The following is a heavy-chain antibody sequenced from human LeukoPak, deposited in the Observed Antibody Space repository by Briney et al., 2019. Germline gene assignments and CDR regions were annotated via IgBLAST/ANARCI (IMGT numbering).Heavy chain of an antibody. J-gene: IGHJ3*02. Sequence: SETLSLTCAVYGGSFSGYYWSWIRQPPGKGLEWIGEINHSGSTNYNPSLKSRVTIALDTSRNQFSLKLNSVTAADTAVYYCAKSNGYGLVDIWGQGTMVTVSS. D-gene: IGHD3-10*01. CDR1: GGSFSGYY. V-gene: IGHV4-34*01. CDR3: AKSNGYGLVDI. CDR2: INHSGST.